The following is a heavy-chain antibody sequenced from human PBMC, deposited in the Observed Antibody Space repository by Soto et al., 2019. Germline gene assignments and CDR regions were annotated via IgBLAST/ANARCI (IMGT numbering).Heavy chain of an antibody. CDR2: IGTSSSYI. J-gene: IGHJ6*03. V-gene: IGHV3-21*01. Sequence: EVQLVESGGGLVKPGGSLRLSCAASGFTFNNYNMNWVRQAPGKGLEWVSSIGTSSSYIYYADSLKGRFTISRDNAENSLYLQLNSLRAEDTAVYYCSGVLSGTPNYYYMDVWGEGTAGTVSS. CDR1: GFTFNNYN. CDR3: SGVLSGTPNYYYMDV. D-gene: IGHD2-15*01.